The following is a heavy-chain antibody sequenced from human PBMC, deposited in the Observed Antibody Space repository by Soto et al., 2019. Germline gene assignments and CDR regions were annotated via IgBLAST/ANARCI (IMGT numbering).Heavy chain of an antibody. CDR1: GGSFSGYY. D-gene: IGHD6-19*01. V-gene: IGHV4-34*01. Sequence: PSETLSLTCAVYGGSFSGYYWSWIRQPPGKGLEWIGEINHSGSTNYNPSLKSRVTISVDTSKNQFSLKLSSVTAADTAVYYCARGGPPYSSGWSRAYYYYGMDVRGQGTTVTVSS. CDR2: INHSGST. CDR3: ARGGPPYSSGWSRAYYYYGMDV. J-gene: IGHJ6*02.